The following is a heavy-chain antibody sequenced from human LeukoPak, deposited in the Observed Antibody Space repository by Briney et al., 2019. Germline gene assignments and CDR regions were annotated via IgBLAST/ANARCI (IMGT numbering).Heavy chain of an antibody. J-gene: IGHJ4*02. CDR1: GFPFSDHW. CDR2: INEDGSEK. CDR3: SRDSGKKDDY. V-gene: IGHV3-7*01. Sequence: GGSLRLSSAASGFPFSDHWMNWVRQAPGKGLEWVANINEDGSEKHYMESVKGRFTISRDNAKNSLYLQMNSLRAEDTGVYYCSRDSGKKDDYWGQGTLVTVS. D-gene: IGHD3-10*01.